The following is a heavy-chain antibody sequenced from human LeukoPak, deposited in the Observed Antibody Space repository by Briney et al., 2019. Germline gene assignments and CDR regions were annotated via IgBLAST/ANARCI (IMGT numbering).Heavy chain of an antibody. CDR2: INHSGST. Sequence: SETLSLTCIVSGGSVTINTHYWGWIRQPPGKGLEWIGEINHSGSTNYNPSLKSRVTISVDTSKNQFSLKLSSVTAADTAVYYCARLGVSSADYRYYYMDVWGKGTTVTISS. V-gene: IGHV4-39*07. J-gene: IGHJ6*03. CDR3: ARLGVSSADYRYYYMDV. D-gene: IGHD3-22*01. CDR1: GGSVTINTHY.